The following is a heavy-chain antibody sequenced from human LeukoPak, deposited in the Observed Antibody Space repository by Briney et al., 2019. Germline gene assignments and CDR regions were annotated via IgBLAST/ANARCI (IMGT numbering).Heavy chain of an antibody. V-gene: IGHV4-31*01. D-gene: IGHD2-15*01. CDR3: ARVYIVEGGWFDP. CDR2: IYYGGHT. Sequence: TPSETLSLTCTVSGGSISSSIYYWGWIRQHPGTGLEWIGYIYYGGHTYYNPSLKSQLTTSVDTSKNQFSLNLSSVTAADTAVYYCARVYIVEGGWFDPWGQGTLVTVSS. CDR1: GGSISSSIYY. J-gene: IGHJ5*02.